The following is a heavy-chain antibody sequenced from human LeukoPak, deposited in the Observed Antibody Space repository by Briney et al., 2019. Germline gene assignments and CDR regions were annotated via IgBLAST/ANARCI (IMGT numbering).Heavy chain of an antibody. CDR1: GFTLSSYW. V-gene: IGHV3-7*01. D-gene: IGHD3-10*01. CDR2: IKQDGSEK. Sequence: GRSLRLSCAASGFTLSSYWMSWVRQAPGKGREWVANIKQDGSEKYYVDSVKGRFTISRDNSQNTLYLQMNSLRPEDTAVYYCAKVSAYYYASGFDSWGQGTLVTVSS. CDR3: AKVSAYYYASGFDS. J-gene: IGHJ4*02.